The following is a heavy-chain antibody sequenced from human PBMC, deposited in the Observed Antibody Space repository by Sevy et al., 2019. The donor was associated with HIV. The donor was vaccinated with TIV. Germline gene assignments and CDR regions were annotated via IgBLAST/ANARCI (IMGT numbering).Heavy chain of an antibody. Sequence: GGCLRLSCAASGFTFSTYAMSWVRQAPGKGLEWVSVISGSGGDTYYADSVKGRFTISRDNSKNTLYLQMNSLRAADTAVYYCAKDAYDSDSSGYSMSQWYYGMDVWGQGTTVTVSS. CDR3: AKDAYDSDSSGYSMSQWYYGMDV. D-gene: IGHD3-22*01. J-gene: IGHJ6*02. CDR2: ISGSGGDT. V-gene: IGHV3-23*01. CDR1: GFTFSTYA.